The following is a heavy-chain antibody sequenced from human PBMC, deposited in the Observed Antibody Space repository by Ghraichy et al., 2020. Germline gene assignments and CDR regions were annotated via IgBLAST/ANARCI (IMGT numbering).Heavy chain of an antibody. CDR2: FSGGGGST. CDR3: AKEKLVGVTPLAAFDI. J-gene: IGHJ3*02. Sequence: GGSLRLSCVASGFTFSSYAMSWVRQAPGKGLEWVSAFSGGGGSTYYADSVKGRFTISRDSSKNTLYLQMNSLRAEDTAVYYCAKEKLVGVTPLAAFDIWGQGTIVTVSS. V-gene: IGHV3-23*01. D-gene: IGHD2-21*02. CDR1: GFTFSSYA.